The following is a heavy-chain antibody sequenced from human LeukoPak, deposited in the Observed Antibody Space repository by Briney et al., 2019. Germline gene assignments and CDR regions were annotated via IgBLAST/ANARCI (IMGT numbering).Heavy chain of an antibody. CDR2: IYYSGST. D-gene: IGHD6-13*01. Sequence: SETLSLTCTVSGGSISSSNYYWGWIRQPPGKGLEWIGTIYYSGSTYYNPSLKSRVTISVDTSKNQFSLKMTSVTAVDTAVYYCARSAAGGDFDYWGQGTLVTVSS. V-gene: IGHV4-39*01. J-gene: IGHJ4*02. CDR3: ARSAAGGDFDY. CDR1: GGSISSSNYY.